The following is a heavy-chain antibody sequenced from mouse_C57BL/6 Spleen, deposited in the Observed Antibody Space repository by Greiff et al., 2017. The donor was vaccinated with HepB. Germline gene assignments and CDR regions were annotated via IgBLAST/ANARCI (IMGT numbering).Heavy chain of an antibody. D-gene: IGHD2-4*01. CDR2: FHPYNDDT. CDR3: ARPLYYDYDRGYAMDY. CDR1: GYTFTTYP. V-gene: IGHV1-47*01. Sequence: QVQLQQSGAELVKPGASVKMSCKASGYTFTTYPIEWMKQNHGKSLEWIGNFHPYNDDTKYNEKFKGKATLTVEKSSSTVYLELSRLTSDDSALYYCARPLYYDYDRGYAMDYWGQGTSVTVSS. J-gene: IGHJ4*01.